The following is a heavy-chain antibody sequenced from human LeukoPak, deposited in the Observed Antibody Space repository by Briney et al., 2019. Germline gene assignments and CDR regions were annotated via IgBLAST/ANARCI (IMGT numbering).Heavy chain of an antibody. CDR1: GCSFSSYY. J-gene: IGHJ4*02. CDR2: IYYSGST. CDR3: ARSRRNYGSGSYTIDY. Sequence: SETLTLTCTVSGCSFSSYYWNWIRQPPGKGLEWIGYIYYSGSTNYNPSLKSRVTISVDTSKNQFSLKLSSVTAADTAVYYCARSRRNYGSGSYTIDYWGQGTLVTVSS. D-gene: IGHD3-10*01. V-gene: IGHV4-59*01.